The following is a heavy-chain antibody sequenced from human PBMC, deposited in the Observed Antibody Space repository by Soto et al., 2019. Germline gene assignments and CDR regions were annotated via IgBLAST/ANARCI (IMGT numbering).Heavy chain of an antibody. CDR1: GFTFSSYE. CDR2: ISSSGTTI. V-gene: IGHV3-48*03. Sequence: GGSLRLSCAASGFTFSSYEMNWVRQAPGKGLEWVSYISSSGTTIYYADSVKGRFTISRDNAKNSLYLQMNSLRAEDTAVYYCARGPTDGYYYAMVVWGQGTTVTVSS. CDR3: ARGPTDGYYYAMVV. J-gene: IGHJ6*02.